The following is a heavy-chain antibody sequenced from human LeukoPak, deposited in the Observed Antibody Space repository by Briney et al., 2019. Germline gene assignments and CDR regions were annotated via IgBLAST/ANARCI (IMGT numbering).Heavy chain of an antibody. J-gene: IGHJ4*02. D-gene: IGHD5-12*01. Sequence: GGSLRLSCAASGFTFSSYAMHWVRQAPGKGLEWVAVISYDGSNKYYADSVKGRFTISRDNSKNTLYLQMNSLRAEDTAVYYCARDPYIVAHTLDYWGRGTLVTVSS. CDR3: ARDPYIVAHTLDY. V-gene: IGHV3-30*04. CDR1: GFTFSSYA. CDR2: ISYDGSNK.